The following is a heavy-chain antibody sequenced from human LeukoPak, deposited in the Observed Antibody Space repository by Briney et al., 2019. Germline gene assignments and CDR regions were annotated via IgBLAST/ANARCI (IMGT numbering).Heavy chain of an antibody. V-gene: IGHV3-48*01. CDR3: AREDDFWSGPYYYYGMDV. CDR2: ISSSSSTI. CDR1: GFTFSSYS. Sequence: PGGSLRLSCAASGFTFSSYSMNWVRQAPGKGLEWVSYISSSSSTIYYADSVKGRFTISRDNAKNSLYLQMNSLRAEDTAVYYCAREDDFWSGPYYYYGMDVWGQGTRSPSP. D-gene: IGHD3-3*01. J-gene: IGHJ6*02.